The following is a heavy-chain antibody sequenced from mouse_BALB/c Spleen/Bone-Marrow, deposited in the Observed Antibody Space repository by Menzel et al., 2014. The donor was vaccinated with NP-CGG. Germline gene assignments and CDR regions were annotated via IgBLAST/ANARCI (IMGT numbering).Heavy chain of an antibody. CDR1: GYSFTGYT. D-gene: IGHD2-1*01. CDR3: ARSGLYYGNYLYAMDY. CDR2: INPYNGGT. J-gene: IGHJ4*01. V-gene: IGHV1-18*01. Sequence: VQLKQSGPELVKPGASVKISCKASGYSFTGYTMNWVKQSHGKNLEWIGLINPYNGGTSYNQRFKGKATLTVDKSSSTAYMEFLSLTSEDSAVYYCARSGLYYGNYLYAMDYWGQGTSVTVSS.